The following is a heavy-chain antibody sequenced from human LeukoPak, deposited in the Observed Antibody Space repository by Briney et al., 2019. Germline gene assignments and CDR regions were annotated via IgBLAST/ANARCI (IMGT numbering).Heavy chain of an antibody. CDR2: IYSGGST. CDR3: ASYGSGSYVRDY. Sequence: GGSLRLSCAASGFTVSSNYMSWVRQAPGKGLEWVSVIYSGGSTYYADSVKGRFTISRDNSKNTLYLQMNSLRAEDTAVYYCASYGSGSYVRDYWGPGTQVTVSS. J-gene: IGHJ4*02. D-gene: IGHD3-10*01. V-gene: IGHV3-53*01. CDR1: GFTVSSNY.